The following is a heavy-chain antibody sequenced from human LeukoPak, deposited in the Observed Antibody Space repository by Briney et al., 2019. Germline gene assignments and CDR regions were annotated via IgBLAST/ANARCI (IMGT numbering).Heavy chain of an antibody. J-gene: IGHJ4*02. Sequence: GGSLRLSCAASGFTFRSYWMSWVSQAPGKGLEWVANIKQDGSEKYYVDSVKGRFTISRDNAKNSLYLQMNSLRAEDTAVYYFARDGRTIAAAGSLPFDYRGQGTLVTVSS. CDR2: IKQDGSEK. V-gene: IGHV3-7*01. D-gene: IGHD6-13*01. CDR1: GFTFRSYW. CDR3: ARDGRTIAAAGSLPFDY.